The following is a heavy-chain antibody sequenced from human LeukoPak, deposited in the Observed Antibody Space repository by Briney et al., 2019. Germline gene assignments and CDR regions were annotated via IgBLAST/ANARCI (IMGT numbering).Heavy chain of an antibody. V-gene: IGHV3-21*01. D-gene: IGHD1-26*01. CDR2: ISNRNVYI. Sequence: GGSLRLSCAASGFSFSRYSMNWVRQAPGKGLEWVSSISNRNVYIYYADSVKGRFTISRDNAKNSLYLQMNSLRAEDTAVYYCARDGFRGSYEVDYWGQGTLVTVSS. J-gene: IGHJ4*02. CDR3: ARDGFRGSYEVDY. CDR1: GFSFSRYS.